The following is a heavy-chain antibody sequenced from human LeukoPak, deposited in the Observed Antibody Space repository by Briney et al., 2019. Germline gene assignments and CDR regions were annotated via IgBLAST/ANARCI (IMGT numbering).Heavy chain of an antibody. Sequence: GGSLRLSCTGSGFTFGGYLMSWVRQAPGKGLEWVSGISDGGDSSYYADSVRGRFTISRDDSKNTLYLQMNSLRAEDTAVYYCARESGSYYYDSSGPDYWGQGTLVTVSS. CDR1: GFTFGGYL. CDR3: ARESGSYYYDSSGPDY. CDR2: ISDGGDSS. V-gene: IGHV3-23*01. J-gene: IGHJ4*02. D-gene: IGHD3-22*01.